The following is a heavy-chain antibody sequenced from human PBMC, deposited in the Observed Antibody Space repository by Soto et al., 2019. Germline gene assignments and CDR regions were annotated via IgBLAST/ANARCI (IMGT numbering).Heavy chain of an antibody. V-gene: IGHV3-33*01. CDR1: GFTFSRYG. Sequence: QVHLVESGGGVVQPGKSLRLSCVASGFTFSRYGMHWVRQAPGEGLEWMAVIVNDGSSRYYADSVKGRFTISRDNSKNTLYREMNSLGVEDTAMYYCARDDDYEANGLDYWGQGTLVTVSS. D-gene: IGHD4-17*01. CDR3: ARDDDYEANGLDY. CDR2: IVNDGSSR. J-gene: IGHJ4*02.